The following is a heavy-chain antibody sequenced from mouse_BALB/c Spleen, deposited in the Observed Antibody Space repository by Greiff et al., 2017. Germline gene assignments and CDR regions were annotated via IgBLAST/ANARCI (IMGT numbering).Heavy chain of an antibody. CDR3: ARPNYYYGSSYEGYYAMDY. Sequence: VQLQQSGPELVKPGASVKISCKASGYAFSSSWMNWVKQRPGQGLEWIGRIYPGDGDTNYNGKFKGKATLTADKSSSTAYMQLSSLTSVDSAVYFCARPNYYYGSSYEGYYAMDYWGQGTSVTVSS. J-gene: IGHJ4*01. CDR2: IYPGDGDT. D-gene: IGHD1-1*01. CDR1: GYAFSSSW. V-gene: IGHV1-82*01.